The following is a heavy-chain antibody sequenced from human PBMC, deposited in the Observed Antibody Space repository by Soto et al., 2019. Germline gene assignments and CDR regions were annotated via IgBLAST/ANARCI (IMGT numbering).Heavy chain of an antibody. D-gene: IGHD1-20*01. V-gene: IGHV4-39*01. J-gene: IGHJ4*02. CDR1: GASISGSYYY. CDR2: VFYTGFT. CDR3: ATYQKGYNWNYFDH. Sequence: KPSETLSLTCAVSGASISGSYYYWAWLRQSPGKGPEWIGSVFYTGFTSYNPSLESRVSVSVDTSKSQFSLKLSAVTAADTAVYYCATYQKGYNWNYFDHWGQGALVTVSS.